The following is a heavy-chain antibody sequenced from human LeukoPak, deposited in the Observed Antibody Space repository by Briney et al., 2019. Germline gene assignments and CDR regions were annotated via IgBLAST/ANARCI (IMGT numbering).Heavy chain of an antibody. V-gene: IGHV4-61*02. CDR1: GGSISSGSYY. D-gene: IGHD7-27*01. CDR2: IYTSGST. Sequence: SETLSLTCTVSGGSISSGSYYWSWIRQPAGKGLEWIGRIYTSGSTNYNPSLKSRVTISVDTSKNQFSLKLSSVTAADTAVYYCARDGQLGKYAFDYWGQGTLVTVSS. J-gene: IGHJ4*02. CDR3: ARDGQLGKYAFDY.